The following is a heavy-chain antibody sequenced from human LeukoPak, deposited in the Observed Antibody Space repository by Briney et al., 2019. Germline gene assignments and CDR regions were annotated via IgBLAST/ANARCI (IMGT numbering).Heavy chain of an antibody. J-gene: IGHJ6*03. CDR2: ISSSGSYI. CDR1: GFIFSTYT. CDR3: ARDPQDTLYYMDV. V-gene: IGHV3-21*01. Sequence: PGGSLRLSCAPSGFIFSTYTMNRVRQAPGKGLEWVSSISSSGSYIYYADSVKGRLTISRDNSKNSLYLQMNNLRAEDTAVYYCARDPQDTLYYMDVWGKGTTVTVSS.